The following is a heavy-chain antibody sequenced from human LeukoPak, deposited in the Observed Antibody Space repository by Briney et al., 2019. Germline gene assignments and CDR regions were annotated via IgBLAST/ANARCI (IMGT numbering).Heavy chain of an antibody. J-gene: IGHJ3*02. CDR1: GYSFTSYW. CDR3: ARRTRQSDAFDI. V-gene: IGHV5-51*01. CDR2: IYSGDSDT. D-gene: IGHD3-3*01. Sequence: GESLKISCKGSGYSFTSYWIGWVRPMPGKGLEWIGIIYSGDSDTRYSPSFQGQVPISADKSISSAYLQWSSLKASDTAMYYCARRTRQSDAFDIWGQGTMVTVSS.